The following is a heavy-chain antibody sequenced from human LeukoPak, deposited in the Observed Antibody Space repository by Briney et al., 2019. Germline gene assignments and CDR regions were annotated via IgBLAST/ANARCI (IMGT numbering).Heavy chain of an antibody. CDR2: VNHSGST. CDR1: GGSFSGYY. V-gene: IGHV4-34*01. D-gene: IGHD5-24*01. Sequence: PSETLSLTCAVYGGSFSGYYWSWIRQPPGKGLEWIGEVNHSGSTNYNPSLKSRVTISVATSKTQFSLRLSSVTAADTAVYYCARGKGRWLQFHYFDYWGQGTLVTVSS. J-gene: IGHJ4*02. CDR3: ARGKGRWLQFHYFDY.